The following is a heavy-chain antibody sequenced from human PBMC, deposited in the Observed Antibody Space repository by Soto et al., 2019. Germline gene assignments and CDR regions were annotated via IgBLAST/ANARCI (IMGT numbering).Heavy chain of an antibody. Sequence: QVQLVQSGAEVKKPGSSVKVSCKASGGTFSSYAISWVRQAPGQGLEWMGGIIPIFGTANYAQKFQGRVMITADESTSIAYMELSSLISEDTAVYYCARHVPAAGYYYGMDVWGQGTTVTVSS. CDR2: IIPIFGTA. D-gene: IGHD2-2*01. CDR3: ARHVPAAGYYYGMDV. V-gene: IGHV1-69*12. CDR1: GGTFSSYA. J-gene: IGHJ6*02.